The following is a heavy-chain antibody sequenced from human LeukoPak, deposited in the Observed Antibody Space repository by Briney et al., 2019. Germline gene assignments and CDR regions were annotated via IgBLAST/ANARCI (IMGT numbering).Heavy chain of an antibody. CDR1: GFTFSSYA. CDR2: ISYDGSNK. J-gene: IGHJ3*01. V-gene: IGHV3-30-3*01. D-gene: IGHD3-22*01. Sequence: PGGSLRLSCAASGFTFSSYAMHWVRQAPGKGLEWVAVISYDGSNKYYADSVKGRFTISRDNSKNTLYLQMNSLRADDTAVYYCARDMSYDNSGYLLRTTAFDLWGQGTLVTVSS. CDR3: ARDMSYDNSGYLLRTTAFDL.